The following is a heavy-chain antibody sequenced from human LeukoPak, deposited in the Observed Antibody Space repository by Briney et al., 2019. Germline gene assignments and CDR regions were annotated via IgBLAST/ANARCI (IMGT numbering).Heavy chain of an antibody. CDR3: ARRGIAMVRGMRYYYYGMDV. D-gene: IGHD3-10*01. J-gene: IGHJ6*02. V-gene: IGHV4-59*08. CDR2: IYYSGNT. CDR1: GGSFSGYY. Sequence: SETLSLTCAVYGGSFSGYYWSWIRQPPGKGLECIGYIYYSGNTNYNPSLKSRVTISVDTSQNQFSLKLRSVTAADTAVYYCARRGIAMVRGMRYYYYGMDVWGQGTTVTVSS.